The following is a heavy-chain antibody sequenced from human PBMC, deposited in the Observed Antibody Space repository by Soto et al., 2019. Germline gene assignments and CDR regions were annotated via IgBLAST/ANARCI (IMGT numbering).Heavy chain of an antibody. CDR1: GFTFSSYD. D-gene: IGHD6-6*01. CDR2: IGTAGDP. CDR3: ARGAARRGPYYYYGMDV. J-gene: IGHJ6*02. V-gene: IGHV3-13*05. Sequence: PVGSLRLSCAASGFTFSSYDMHWVRQATGKGLEWVSAIGTAGDPYYPGSVKGRFTISRENAKNSLYLQMNSLRAGDTAVYYCARGAARRGPYYYYGMDVWGQGTTVTVSS.